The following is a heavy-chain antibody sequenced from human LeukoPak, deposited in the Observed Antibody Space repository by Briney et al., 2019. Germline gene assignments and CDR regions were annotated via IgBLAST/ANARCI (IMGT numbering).Heavy chain of an antibody. CDR1: GFTFSTYS. V-gene: IGHV3-48*02. CDR2: ISSSSSTI. J-gene: IGHJ4*02. Sequence: GASLRLSCAASGFTFSTYSMSWVRQAPGKGLEWVAYISSSSSTINYADFVKGRFTISTDNSTNSLYLQMNSLRDEDTAVYYCANFRDYWGQGTLVTVSS. CDR3: ANFRDY. D-gene: IGHD2/OR15-2a*01.